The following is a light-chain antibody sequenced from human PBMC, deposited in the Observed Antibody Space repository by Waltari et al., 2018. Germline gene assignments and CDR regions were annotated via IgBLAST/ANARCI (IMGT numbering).Light chain of an antibody. Sequence: DRVIITGRASQDIDNNLNWYQQKPGKSPKLLIYASSTLETGVPSRFSGSGSGRKFSFTISSLQPEDFATYYCQQFDNVPLTFGGGTKVDIK. V-gene: IGKV1-33*01. CDR2: ASS. CDR1: QDIDNN. J-gene: IGKJ4*01. CDR3: QQFDNVPLT.